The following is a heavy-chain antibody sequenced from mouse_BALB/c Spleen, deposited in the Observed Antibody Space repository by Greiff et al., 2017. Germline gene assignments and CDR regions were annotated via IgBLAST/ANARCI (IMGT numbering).Heavy chain of an antibody. J-gene: IGHJ2*01. V-gene: IGHV1-9*01. CDR3: AGVTFDY. CDR1: GYSFSSYW. D-gene: IGHD2-2*01. CDR2: ILPGSGST. Sequence: LQQSGASVKISCKSTGYSFSSYWIEWVKQRPGHGLEWIGEILPGSGSTNYNEKFTGKATFTADTSSNTAYMKLSSLTSEDSAVYYCAGVTFDYWGQGTTLTVSS.